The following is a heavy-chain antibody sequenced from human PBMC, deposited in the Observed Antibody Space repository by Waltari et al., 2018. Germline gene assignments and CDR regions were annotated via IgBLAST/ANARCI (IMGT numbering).Heavy chain of an antibody. CDR1: GGSISSSSYY. V-gene: IGHV4-39*07. Sequence: GPGLVKPSETLSLTCTVSGGSISSSSYYWGWIRQPPGKGLEWIGSIYYSGSTYYNPSLKSRVTISVDTSKNQFSLKLSSVTAADTAVYYCASIYIAAAGNFPNWGQGTLVTVSS. D-gene: IGHD6-13*01. CDR2: IYYSGST. CDR3: ASIYIAAAGNFPN. J-gene: IGHJ4*02.